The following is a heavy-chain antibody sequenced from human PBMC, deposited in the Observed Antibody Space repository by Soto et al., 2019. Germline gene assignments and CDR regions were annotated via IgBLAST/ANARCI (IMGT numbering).Heavy chain of an antibody. CDR3: ARANSRYSSGWHNRHFDY. D-gene: IGHD6-19*01. V-gene: IGHV3-30-3*01. J-gene: IGHJ4*02. CDR1: GFTFSSYA. CDR2: TSYDGSNK. Sequence: QVQLVESGGGVVQPGRSLRLSCAASGFTFSSYAMHWVSPAPGKGLVWVAVTSYDGSNKYYAETGKGRVTIPRDNSKNTLELQMTSRSAGDTAVYYCARANSRYSSGWHNRHFDYWGQGALVTVSS.